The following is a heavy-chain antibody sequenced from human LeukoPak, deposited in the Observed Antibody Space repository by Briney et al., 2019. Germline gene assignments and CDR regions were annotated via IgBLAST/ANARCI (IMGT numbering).Heavy chain of an antibody. J-gene: IGHJ4*02. Sequence: SVKVSCKXSGGTFSSYAINWVRQAPGQGLEGMGGIIPIFGTENYSQKFQDRVTITADESTSTAYMELSSLRSEDTAIYYCASRLYCSNTRCRNFPFAYWGQGTLVTVSS. CDR3: ASRLYCSNTRCRNFPFAY. CDR1: GGTFSSYA. D-gene: IGHD2-2*01. V-gene: IGHV1-69*13. CDR2: IIPIFGTE.